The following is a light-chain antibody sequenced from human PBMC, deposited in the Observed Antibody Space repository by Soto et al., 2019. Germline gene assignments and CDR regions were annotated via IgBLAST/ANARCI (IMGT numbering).Light chain of an antibody. Sequence: QSVLTQPPSASGTPGQTVTISCSGSSSNIGSNAVNWYQQLPGTAPKLLIYTDNQRPSGVPDRFSGSKSGTSASLAISGLQSEDEADYFCAAWDGSLNAYVFGTGTKLTVL. CDR1: SSNIGSNA. CDR3: AAWDGSLNAYV. J-gene: IGLJ1*01. CDR2: TDN. V-gene: IGLV1-44*01.